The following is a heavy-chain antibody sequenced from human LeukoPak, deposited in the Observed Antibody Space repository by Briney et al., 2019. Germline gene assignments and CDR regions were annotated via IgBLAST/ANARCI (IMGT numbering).Heavy chain of an antibody. CDR1: GFTFSSYS. V-gene: IGHV3-21*01. CDR2: ISSSSSYI. Sequence: GGSLRLSCAASGFTFSSYSMNWVRQAPRKGLEWVSSISSSSSYIYYADSVKGRFTISRDNAKNSLYLQMNSLRAEDTAVYYCARDPPDPRYFDWLLPHSYYYYGMDVWGQGTTVTVSS. D-gene: IGHD3-9*01. J-gene: IGHJ6*02. CDR3: ARDPPDPRYFDWLLPHSYYYYGMDV.